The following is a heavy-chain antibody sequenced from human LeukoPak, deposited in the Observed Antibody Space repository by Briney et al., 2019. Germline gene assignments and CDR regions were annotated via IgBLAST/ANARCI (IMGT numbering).Heavy chain of an antibody. Sequence: SVKVSCKASGGTFSSYTISWVRQAPGQGVEWMGRIIPILGIANYAQKFQGRVTITADKSTSTAYMELSSLRSEDTAVYYCARETIPSSSSYFDYWGQGTLVTVSS. V-gene: IGHV1-69*04. CDR3: ARETIPSSSSYFDY. CDR1: GGTFSSYT. J-gene: IGHJ4*02. CDR2: IIPILGIA. D-gene: IGHD6-13*01.